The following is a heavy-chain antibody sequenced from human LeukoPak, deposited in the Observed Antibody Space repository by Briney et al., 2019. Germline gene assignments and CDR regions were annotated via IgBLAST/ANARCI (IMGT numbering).Heavy chain of an antibody. CDR2: ISSSGSTI. Sequence: GGSLRLSCAASGFTFSSYEMNWVRQAPGKGLEWVSYISSSGSTIYYADSVKGRSTISRDNAKNSLYLQMNSLRAEDTAVYYCARASIVGASPFDYWGQGTLVTVSS. V-gene: IGHV3-48*03. J-gene: IGHJ4*02. CDR1: GFTFSSYE. D-gene: IGHD1-26*01. CDR3: ARASIVGASPFDY.